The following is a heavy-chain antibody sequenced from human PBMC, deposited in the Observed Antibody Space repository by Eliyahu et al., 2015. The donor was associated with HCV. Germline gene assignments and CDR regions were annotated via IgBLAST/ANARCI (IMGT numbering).Heavy chain of an antibody. CDR1: GFXFTNYW. Sequence: EVQLVESWGGLVQPGGSLRLSCAASGFXFTNYWMXGVRQAPGKGLEWVASIKXDGSEKYYVDSVKGRFTSSRDNAKNSVYLQMNSLRAEDTAVYYCARGSPTITIFGVLSIADFDYWGQGTLVTVSS. CDR3: ARGSPTITIFGVLSIADFDY. CDR2: IKXDGSEK. V-gene: IGHV3-7*01. D-gene: IGHD3-3*01. J-gene: IGHJ4*02.